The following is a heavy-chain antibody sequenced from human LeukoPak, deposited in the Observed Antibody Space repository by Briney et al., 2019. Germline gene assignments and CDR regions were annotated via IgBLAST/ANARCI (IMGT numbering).Heavy chain of an antibody. V-gene: IGHV4-39*01. J-gene: IGHJ4*02. D-gene: IGHD5-24*01. Sequence: SETLSLTCSVFGGSIATNTYYWGWVRQPPGKALEWIGTIYYSGSTYHNPFLKSRVTMSVDTSKNQFSLRLSSVTATDTAVYYCAREMATMPFDYWGQGTLVTVSS. CDR1: GGSIATNTYY. CDR3: AREMATMPFDY. CDR2: IYYSGST.